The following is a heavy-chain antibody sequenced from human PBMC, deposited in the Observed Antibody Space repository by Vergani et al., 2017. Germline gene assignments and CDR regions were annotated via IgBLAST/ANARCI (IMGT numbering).Heavy chain of an antibody. CDR1: GYFIYSGHY. CDR2: IHHSGTT. V-gene: IGHV4-38-2*02. D-gene: IGHD1-26*01. J-gene: IGHJ3*02. Sequence: QVQLRESGPGLVKSSETLSLTCGVSGYFIYSGHYWGWIRQPPGKGLEWIGSIHHSGTTYYNPSLKSRVTISVDKSKNQFSLKLGSVTAADTAVYYCARDGVGATTFDIWGQGTMVTVSS. CDR3: ARDGVGATTFDI.